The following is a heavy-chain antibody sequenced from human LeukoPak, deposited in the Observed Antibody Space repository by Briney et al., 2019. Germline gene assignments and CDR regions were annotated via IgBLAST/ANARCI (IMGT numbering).Heavy chain of an antibody. CDR1: GGSISSSSYY. D-gene: IGHD6-13*01. J-gene: IGHJ4*02. Sequence: SETLSLTCTVSGGSISSSSYYWGWIRQPPGKGLEWIGSIYYSGSTYYNPSLKSRVTISVDTSKNQFSLKLSSVTAADTAVYYCARQGSSSWLYYFDYWGQGTLVTVSS. CDR2: IYYSGST. V-gene: IGHV4-39*01. CDR3: ARQGSSSWLYYFDY.